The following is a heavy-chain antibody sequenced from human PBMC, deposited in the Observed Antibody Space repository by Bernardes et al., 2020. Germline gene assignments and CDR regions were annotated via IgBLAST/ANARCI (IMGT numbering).Heavy chain of an antibody. CDR1: GGSFSGYY. J-gene: IGHJ5*02. D-gene: IGHD4-4*01. CDR3: ARGPRRKGYSNCWFNP. Sequence: SETLSLTCAVYGGSFSGYYWSWIRQPPGKGLEWIGEINHSGSTNYNPSLKSRVTISVDTSKNQFSLKLSSVTAADTAVYYCARGPRRKGYSNCWFNPWGQGTLVTVTS. V-gene: IGHV4-34*01. CDR2: INHSGST.